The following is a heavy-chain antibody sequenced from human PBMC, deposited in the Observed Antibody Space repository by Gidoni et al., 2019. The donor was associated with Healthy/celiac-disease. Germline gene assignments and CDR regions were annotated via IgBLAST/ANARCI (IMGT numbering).Heavy chain of an antibody. CDR2: LSGSGGST. CDR3: AKSGTRWTDAFDI. Sequence: EVQLLESGGGLVQPGGSLRLPGAASGFTFSSYAMSWVRQAPGKGLEWVSALSGSGGSTYYADSVKGRFTISRDNSKNTLYLQMNSLRAEDTAVYYCAKSGTRWTDAFDIWGQGTMVTVSS. J-gene: IGHJ3*02. CDR1: GFTFSSYA. V-gene: IGHV3-23*01. D-gene: IGHD1-1*01.